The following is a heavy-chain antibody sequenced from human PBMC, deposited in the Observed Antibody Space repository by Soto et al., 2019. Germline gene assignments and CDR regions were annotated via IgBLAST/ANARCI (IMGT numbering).Heavy chain of an antibody. V-gene: IGHV1-69*01. CDR2: SIPVLGTT. D-gene: IGHD3-3*01. J-gene: IGHJ4*02. CDR1: GGAFSSFD. CDR3: ARARAERERSYDFWGVSVDS. Sequence: QVQLVQSGAEVKKPGSSVKVSCKASGGAFSSFDISWVRQAPGLGLEWMGGSIPVLGTTSYAQKFQVRITITPDASTWTADIELFSLRPDETAIYYSARARAERERSYDFWGVSVDSWGQGTLVTVSS.